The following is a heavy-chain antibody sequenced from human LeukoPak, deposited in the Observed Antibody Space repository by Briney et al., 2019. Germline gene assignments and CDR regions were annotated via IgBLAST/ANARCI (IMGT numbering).Heavy chain of an antibody. CDR1: GFTFSSYA. Sequence: LSGGSLRLSCAASGFTFSSYAMSWVRQAPGKGLEWVSAISGSGGSTYYADSVKGRFTISRDNSKNTLYLQMNSLRAEDTAVYYCAKEPDPYYYDSSGYYIVYYFDYWGQGTLVTVSS. J-gene: IGHJ4*02. CDR3: AKEPDPYYYDSSGYYIVYYFDY. V-gene: IGHV3-23*01. D-gene: IGHD3-22*01. CDR2: ISGSGGST.